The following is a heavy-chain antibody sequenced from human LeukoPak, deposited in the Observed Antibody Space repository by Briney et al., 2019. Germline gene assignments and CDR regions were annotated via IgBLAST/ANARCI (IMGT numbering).Heavy chain of an antibody. D-gene: IGHD6-19*01. CDR2: IYSSGRT. Sequence: SQTLSLTCTVSGDSLSSGSYYWSWIRQPAGEGLEWIGRIYSSGRTHYSPSLKSRVTISVDTSKNQFSLNLSSVTAADTAVYYCARRRTWLPNDYWGQGTLVTVSS. J-gene: IGHJ4*02. V-gene: IGHV4-61*02. CDR3: ARRRTWLPNDY. CDR1: GDSLSSGSYY.